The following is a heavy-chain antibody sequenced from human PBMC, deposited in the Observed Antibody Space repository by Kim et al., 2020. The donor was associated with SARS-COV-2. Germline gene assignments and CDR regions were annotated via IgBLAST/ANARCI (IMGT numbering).Heavy chain of an antibody. J-gene: IGHJ4*02. CDR1: GFTFSGHS. CDR2: ITSDGSST. Sequence: GGSLRLSCAASGFTFSGHSMHWVRQAPGKGLVWVSRITSDGSSTMYADSVKGRFTISRDNTKNTLYLQLNNLSAEDTAFYYCARDLGYHNRVWHKHFDYWGQGALVTVSS. CDR3: ARDLGYHNRVWHKHFDY. D-gene: IGHD5-18*01. V-gene: IGHV3-74*03.